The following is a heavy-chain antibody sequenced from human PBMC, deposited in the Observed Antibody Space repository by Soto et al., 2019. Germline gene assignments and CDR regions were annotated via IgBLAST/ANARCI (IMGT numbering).Heavy chain of an antibody. D-gene: IGHD3-3*01. CDR1: GYTFTSYD. CDR2: MNPNSGNT. Sequence: QVQLVQSGAEVKKPGASVKVSCKASGYTFTSYDINWVRQATGQGLEWMGWMNPNSGNTGYAQKFQGRVTMTRNTSISTAYMELSSLRSEDTAVYYCARAHLGFLEWLSENYYMDVWGKGTTVTVSS. V-gene: IGHV1-8*01. J-gene: IGHJ6*03. CDR3: ARAHLGFLEWLSENYYMDV.